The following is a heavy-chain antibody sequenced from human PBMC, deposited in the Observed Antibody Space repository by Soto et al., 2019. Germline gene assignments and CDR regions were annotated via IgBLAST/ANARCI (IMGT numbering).Heavy chain of an antibody. D-gene: IGHD3-9*01. CDR1: GFTFSSYS. CDR2: ISSSSSYI. CDR3: ASLLGYDILTGYRAPDV. J-gene: IGHJ6*03. Sequence: GGSLRLSCAASGFTFSSYSMNWVRQAPGKGLEWVSSISSSSSYIYYADSVKGRFTISRDNAKNSLYLQMNSLRAEDTAVYYCASLLGYDILTGYRAPDVWGKGTTVTVS. V-gene: IGHV3-21*01.